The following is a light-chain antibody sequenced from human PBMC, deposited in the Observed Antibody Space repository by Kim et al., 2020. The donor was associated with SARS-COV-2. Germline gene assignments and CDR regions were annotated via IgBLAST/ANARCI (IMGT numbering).Light chain of an antibody. Sequence: DLQMTQSPTSLSASVGDRATFTCRASQAIGNSLAWYQQKPGGVPKLLIYSASILQSGVPSRCSASGSETDFTLTISSLQPDDVATYYCQRYNIAPRTFGGGTKVDIK. CDR3: QRYNIAPRT. CDR2: SAS. V-gene: IGKV1-27*01. CDR1: QAIGNS. J-gene: IGKJ4*01.